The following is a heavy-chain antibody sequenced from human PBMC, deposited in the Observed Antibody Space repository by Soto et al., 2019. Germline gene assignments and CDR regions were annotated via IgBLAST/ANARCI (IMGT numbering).Heavy chain of an antibody. J-gene: IGHJ4*02. CDR2: IYYTGAA. CDR3: ASGTFNDISFDS. D-gene: IGHD2-21*01. CDR1: GGSIDTGGFY. V-gene: IGHV4-31*03. Sequence: QVQLQESGPGLAKPSQTLTLTCSVSGGSIDTGGFYWSWARQLPGKGLQWIGYIYYTGAAYYNPALKSRVVISLDTSANQFSLSLTSLTAADTAVYYCASGTFNDISFDSWGQGRLVTVSS.